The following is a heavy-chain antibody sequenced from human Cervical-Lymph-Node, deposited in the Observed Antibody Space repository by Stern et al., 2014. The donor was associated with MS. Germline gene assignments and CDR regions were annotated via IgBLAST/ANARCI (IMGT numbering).Heavy chain of an antibody. CDR2: INSDESNT. V-gene: IGHV3-74*01. D-gene: IGHD4-17*01. J-gene: IGHJ4*02. Sequence: VQLVESGGGLVQPGGSLSLSCAASGFTFSSYWMHWVRHAPGKGLVWVSHINSDESNTSSGDSVKGRFTISRVNATNPLCLPMNSLRAEDTAVYYCAGSYGDHYIDYWGQGTLVTVSS. CDR3: AGSYGDHYIDY. CDR1: GFTFSSYW.